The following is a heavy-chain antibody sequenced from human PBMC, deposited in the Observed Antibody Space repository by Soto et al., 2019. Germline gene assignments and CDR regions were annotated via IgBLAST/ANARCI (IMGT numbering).Heavy chain of an antibody. CDR3: AAVVVGAMDHDAFDI. Sequence: SVKVSCKASGFTFTSSAVQWVRQARGQRLEWIGWIVVGSGNTNYAQKFQERVTITRDMSTSTAYMELSSLGSEDTAVYYCAAVVVGAMDHDAFDIWGQGTMVTVSS. V-gene: IGHV1-58*01. CDR2: IVVGSGNT. J-gene: IGHJ3*02. CDR1: GFTFTSSA. D-gene: IGHD1-26*01.